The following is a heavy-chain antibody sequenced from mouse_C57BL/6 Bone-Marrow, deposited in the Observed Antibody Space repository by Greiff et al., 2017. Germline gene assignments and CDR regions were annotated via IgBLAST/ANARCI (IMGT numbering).Heavy chain of an antibody. CDR2: IYPGDGDT. V-gene: IGHV1-82*01. J-gene: IGHJ3*01. Sequence: QVQLQQSGPELVKPGASVKISCKASGYAFSSSWMNWVKQRPGKGLEWIGRIYPGDGDTNYNGKFKGKATLTADNSSSTAYMQLSSLTSEDSAVYFCARWLITTVRELAYWGQGTLVTVSA. CDR3: ARWLITTVRELAY. D-gene: IGHD1-1*01. CDR1: GYAFSSSW.